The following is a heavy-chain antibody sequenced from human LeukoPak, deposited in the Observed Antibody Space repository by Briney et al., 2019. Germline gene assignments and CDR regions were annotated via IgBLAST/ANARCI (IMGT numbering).Heavy chain of an antibody. Sequence: ASVKVSCKASGYTFTGYSINWVRQAPGQGLEWMGWINIYTGNPTYAQGFTGRFVFSVDTSVSTAYLQISSLKAEDTAVYYCARDAATINFDYWGQGTLVTVSS. J-gene: IGHJ4*02. D-gene: IGHD5-24*01. V-gene: IGHV7-4-1*02. CDR1: GYTFTGYS. CDR2: INIYTGNP. CDR3: ARDAATINFDY.